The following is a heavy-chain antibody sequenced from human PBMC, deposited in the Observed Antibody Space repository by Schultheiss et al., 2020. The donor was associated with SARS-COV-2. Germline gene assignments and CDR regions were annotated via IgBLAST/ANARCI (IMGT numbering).Heavy chain of an antibody. V-gene: IGHV3-21*05. CDR2: ISSSSSYT. CDR1: GFTFSSYE. D-gene: IGHD2-15*01. Sequence: GGSLRLSCAASGFTFSSYEMNWVRQAPGKGLEWVSYISSSSSYTNYADSVKGRFTISRDNAKNSLYLQMNSLRAEDTAVYYCARAMVEGSWADADGAFDIWGQGTMVTVSS. CDR3: ARAMVEGSWADADGAFDI. J-gene: IGHJ3*02.